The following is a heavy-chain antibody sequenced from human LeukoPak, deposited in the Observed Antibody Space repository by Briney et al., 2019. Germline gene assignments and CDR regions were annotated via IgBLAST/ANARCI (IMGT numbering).Heavy chain of an antibody. V-gene: IGHV6-1*01. D-gene: IGHD3-22*01. CDR3: ARDPHYYDSSEGRDWYFDL. J-gene: IGHJ2*01. CDR2: TYYRSKWYN. Sequence: SQTLSLTCAISGDSISSNGATWSWIRQSPSRGLEWLGRTYYRSKWYNDYAVSVKSRITINPDTSKNQFSLQLNSVTPEDTAVYYCARDPHYYDSSEGRDWYFDLWGRGTLVTVSS. CDR1: GDSISSNGAT.